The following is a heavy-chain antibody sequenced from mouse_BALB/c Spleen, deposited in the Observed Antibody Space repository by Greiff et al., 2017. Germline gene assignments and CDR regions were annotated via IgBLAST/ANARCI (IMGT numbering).Heavy chain of an antibody. CDR1: GFTFSSFG. CDR3: ATGEYYLDY. Sequence: EVKLVESGGGLVQPGGSRKLSCAASGFTFSSFGMHWVRQAPEKGLEWVAYISSGSSTIYYADTVKGRFTISRDNPKNTLFLQMTSLRSEDTAMYYCATGEYYLDYWGQGTTLTVSS. V-gene: IGHV5-17*02. D-gene: IGHD1-1*02. CDR2: ISSGSSTI. J-gene: IGHJ2*01.